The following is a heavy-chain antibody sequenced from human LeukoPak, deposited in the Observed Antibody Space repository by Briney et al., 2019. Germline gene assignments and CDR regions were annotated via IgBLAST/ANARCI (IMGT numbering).Heavy chain of an antibody. CDR1: VFTFNAYA. J-gene: IGHJ5*02. V-gene: IGHV3-23*01. CDR2: IGSGGVTT. Sequence: GGSLRLSCTASVFTFNAYAMSWVRQAPGKGLEWVSAIGSGGVTTNYADSVQGRFTISRDNSRNTLFLQMNSLRPEDTAVYYCARPRLTVAGTRYFDPWGQGTLVTVSS. D-gene: IGHD6-19*01. CDR3: ARPRLTVAGTRYFDP.